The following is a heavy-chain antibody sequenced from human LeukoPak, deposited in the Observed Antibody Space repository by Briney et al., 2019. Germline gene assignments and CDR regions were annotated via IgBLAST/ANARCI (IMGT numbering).Heavy chain of an antibody. V-gene: IGHV4-34*01. J-gene: IGHJ4*02. CDR1: GGSFSGYY. CDR3: ARAGDYGDFDY. D-gene: IGHD4-17*01. CDR2: INHSGST. Sequence: SETLSLTCAVYGGSFSGYYWSWIRQPPGKGLEWIGEINHSGSTNYNPSLKSRVTISVDTSKNQFSLKLSSVTAADTAVYYCARAGDYGDFDYWGQGTLVTVSS.